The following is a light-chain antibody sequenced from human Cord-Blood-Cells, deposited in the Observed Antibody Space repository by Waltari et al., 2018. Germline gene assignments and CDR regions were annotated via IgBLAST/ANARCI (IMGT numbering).Light chain of an antibody. CDR3: QQYNNWPPWT. V-gene: IGKV3-15*01. CDR1: QSVSLN. Sequence: ILTTPSPATLSVSPGDRATTSCRASQSVSLNFVWHQQTPGQAPRLLIYGASNRATGIPARFSGSGSGTEFTLTISSLQSEDFAVYYCQQYNNWPPWTFGQGTKVEIK. CDR2: GAS. J-gene: IGKJ1*01.